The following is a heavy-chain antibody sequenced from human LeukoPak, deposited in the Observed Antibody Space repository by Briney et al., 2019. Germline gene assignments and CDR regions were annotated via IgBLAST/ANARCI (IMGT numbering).Heavy chain of an antibody. Sequence: SETLSLTCTVSGGSISSGGYYWSWIRQHPGKGLEWIGYIYYSGSTYYNPSLKSRVTISVDTSKNQFSLKLSSVTAADTAVYYCARAPEGRRRHFDYWGQGTLVTVSS. V-gene: IGHV4-31*03. CDR2: IYYSGST. CDR1: GGSISSGGYY. D-gene: IGHD1-14*01. CDR3: ARAPEGRRRHFDY. J-gene: IGHJ4*02.